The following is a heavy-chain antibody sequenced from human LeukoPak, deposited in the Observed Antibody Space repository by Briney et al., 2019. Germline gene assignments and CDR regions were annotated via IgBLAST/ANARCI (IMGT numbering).Heavy chain of an antibody. Sequence: SGPTLVNPTQTLTLTCTFSGFSLSTSGVGVGWIRQPPGKALEWLALIYWNDDKRYSPSLESRLTITKDTSKNQVVLTMTNMDPVDTATYYCAHSSSSSADFEDFDYWGQGTLVTVSS. CDR2: IYWNDDK. V-gene: IGHV2-5*01. D-gene: IGHD6-6*01. CDR1: GFSLSTSGVG. CDR3: AHSSSSSADFEDFDY. J-gene: IGHJ4*02.